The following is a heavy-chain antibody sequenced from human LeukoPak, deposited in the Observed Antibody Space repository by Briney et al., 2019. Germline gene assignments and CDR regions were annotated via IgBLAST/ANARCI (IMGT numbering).Heavy chain of an antibody. D-gene: IGHD2-2*01. Sequence: SETLSLTCTVSGGSITSYYWSWIRQPPGKGLEYLGYGYYSGITNYNPSLKSRVTISVDTSKKQFSLSLSSVTAADTAIYYCARGDCSGTSCYFDYWDQGTLVTVSS. CDR1: GGSITSYY. CDR2: GYYSGIT. V-gene: IGHV4-59*01. J-gene: IGHJ4*02. CDR3: ARGDCSGTSCYFDY.